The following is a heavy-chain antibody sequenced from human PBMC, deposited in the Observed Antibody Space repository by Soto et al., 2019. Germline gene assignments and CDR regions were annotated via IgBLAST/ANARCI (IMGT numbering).Heavy chain of an antibody. CDR1: GFTFSSYG. CDR2: ISYDGSNK. J-gene: IGHJ4*02. V-gene: IGHV3-30*18. CDR3: AKDLALPRLAAVGSFDY. D-gene: IGHD6-13*01. Sequence: GGSLRLCCAASGFTFSSYGMHWVRQAPGKGLEWVSVISYDGSNKYYADSVKGRFIISRDNSKDTLYLQVNSLRADDTAIYYCAKDLALPRLAAVGSFDYWGQGTLVTVSS.